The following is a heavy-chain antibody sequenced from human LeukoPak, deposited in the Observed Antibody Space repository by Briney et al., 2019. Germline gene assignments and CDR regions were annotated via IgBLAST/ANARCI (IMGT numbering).Heavy chain of an antibody. J-gene: IGHJ3*02. CDR3: ARADTAMVQGAFDI. CDR1: GGSISSSSYY. CDR2: IYYSGST. Sequence: SETLSLTCTVSGGSISSSSYYWGWIRQPPGKGLEWIGSIYYSGSTYYNPSLKSRVTISVDTSKNQFSLKLSSVTAADTAVYYCARADTAMVQGAFDIWGQGTMVTVSS. D-gene: IGHD5-18*01. V-gene: IGHV4-39*07.